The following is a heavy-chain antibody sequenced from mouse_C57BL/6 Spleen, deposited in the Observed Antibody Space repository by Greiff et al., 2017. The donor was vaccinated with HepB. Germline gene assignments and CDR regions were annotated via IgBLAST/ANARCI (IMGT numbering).Heavy chain of an antibody. D-gene: IGHD1-1*01. J-gene: IGHJ2*01. V-gene: IGHV1-55*01. CDR2: IYPGSGST. Sequence: VQLQQPGAELVKPGASVKMSCKASGYTFTSYWITWVKQRPGQGLEWIGDIYPGSGSTNYNEKFKSKATLTVDTSSSTAYMQLSSLTSEDSAVYYCARGPSYYGSSYYFDDWDQGTTLTVSS. CDR1: GYTFTSYW. CDR3: ARGPSYYGSSYYFDD.